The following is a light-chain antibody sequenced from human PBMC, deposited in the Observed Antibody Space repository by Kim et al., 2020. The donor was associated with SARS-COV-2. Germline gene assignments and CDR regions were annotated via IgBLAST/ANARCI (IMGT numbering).Light chain of an antibody. CDR2: GAS. Sequence: ASVGDRVTITCRASQSISNFFNWYQQKPGEAPTLLIYGASRLQSGVPSRCSGSGSGTDFTLTISSLQPEDSATYYCQQSYGTPPTFGQGTKVEIK. V-gene: IGKV1-39*01. CDR3: QQSYGTPPT. J-gene: IGKJ1*01. CDR1: QSISNF.